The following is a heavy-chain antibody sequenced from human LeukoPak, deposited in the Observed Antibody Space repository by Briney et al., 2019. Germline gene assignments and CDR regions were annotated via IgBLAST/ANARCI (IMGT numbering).Heavy chain of an antibody. CDR1: GYTFTSYD. Sequence: ASVKVSCKASGYTFTSYDINWVRQATGQGLEWMGWMNSNSGNTGYAQKFQGRVTITRNTSISTAYMELSSLRSEDTAVYYCARAVGAIADAFDIWGQGTMVTVSS. CDR2: MNSNSGNT. CDR3: ARAVGAIADAFDI. D-gene: IGHD1-26*01. J-gene: IGHJ3*02. V-gene: IGHV1-8*03.